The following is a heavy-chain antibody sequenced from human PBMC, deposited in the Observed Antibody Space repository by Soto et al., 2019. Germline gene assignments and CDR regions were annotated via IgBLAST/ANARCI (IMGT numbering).Heavy chain of an antibody. CDR2: ISGSGGST. CDR1: GFTFSSYA. D-gene: IGHD1-7*01. Sequence: EVQLLESGGGLVQPGGSLRLSCAASGFTFSSYAMSWVRQAPGKGLEWVSAISGSGGSTYYADSVKGRFTISRDNSKNTLYLQMNSLRAEDTAVYYCAKDPPGELELPGAPLYYYYYGMDVWGQGTTVTVSS. CDR3: AKDPPGELELPGAPLYYYYYGMDV. J-gene: IGHJ6*02. V-gene: IGHV3-23*01.